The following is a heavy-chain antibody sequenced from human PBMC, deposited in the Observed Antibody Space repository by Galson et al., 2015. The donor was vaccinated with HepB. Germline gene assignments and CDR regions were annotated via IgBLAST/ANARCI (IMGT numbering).Heavy chain of an antibody. D-gene: IGHD3-9*01. J-gene: IGHJ6*02. Sequence: SLRLSCAASGFTFSSYSMNWVRQAPGKGLEWVSSISSSSCYIYYADSVKGRFTISRDNAKNSLYLQMNSLRAEDTAVYYCARDGNYDILTGYPKAFYYYYGMDVWGQGTTVTVSS. CDR3: ARDGNYDILTGYPKAFYYYYGMDV. CDR2: ISSSSCYI. V-gene: IGHV3-21*01. CDR1: GFTFSSYS.